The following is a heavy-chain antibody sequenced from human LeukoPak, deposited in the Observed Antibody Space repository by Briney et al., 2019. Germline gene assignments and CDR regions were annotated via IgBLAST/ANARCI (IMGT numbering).Heavy chain of an antibody. CDR2: IRYDGSNK. V-gene: IGHV3-30*02. CDR3: AKDMIVRAAGAFDI. D-gene: IGHD3-22*01. CDR1: GFTFSSYA. J-gene: IGHJ3*02. Sequence: PGGSLRLSCAASGFTFSSYAMHWVRQAPGKGLEWVAFIRYDGSNKYYADSVKGRFTISRDNSKNTLYLQMNSLRAEDTAVYYCAKDMIVRAAGAFDIWGQGTMVTVSS.